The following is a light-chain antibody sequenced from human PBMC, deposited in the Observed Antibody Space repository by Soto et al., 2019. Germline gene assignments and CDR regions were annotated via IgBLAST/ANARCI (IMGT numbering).Light chain of an antibody. CDR2: SDN. J-gene: IGLJ1*01. Sequence: QSVLTQPPSASGTPGQRVTISCSGSSSNIGSNTVNWYQQLPGTAPKVLIYSDNQRPSGVPDRFSGSKSGTSASLAISGLQSEDEADYYCAAWDDILNAYVFGTGTKVTV. V-gene: IGLV1-44*01. CDR3: AAWDDILNAYV. CDR1: SSNIGSNT.